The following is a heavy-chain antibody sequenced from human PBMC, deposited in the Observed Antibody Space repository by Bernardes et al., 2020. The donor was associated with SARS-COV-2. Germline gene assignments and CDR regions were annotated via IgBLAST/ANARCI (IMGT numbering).Heavy chain of an antibody. J-gene: IGHJ4*01. CDR3: AREGARNYDILTGYTRPYYLYS. Sequence: SETLSLTCTVSGGSISSYYWSWIRQPPGKGLEWIGYIYYSGSTNYNPSLKSRVTISVDTSKNQFSLKLSSVTAADTAVYYCAREGARNYDILTGYTRPYYLYSWGQGTLVTRSS. CDR2: IYYSGST. CDR1: GGSISSYY. V-gene: IGHV4-59*01. D-gene: IGHD3-9*01.